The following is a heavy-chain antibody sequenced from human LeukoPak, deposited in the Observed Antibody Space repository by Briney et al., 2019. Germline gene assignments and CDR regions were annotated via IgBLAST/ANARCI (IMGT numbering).Heavy chain of an antibody. J-gene: IGHJ4*02. CDR1: RYTLTGYY. D-gene: IGHD2-2*01. CDR2: INPVTGGT. V-gene: IGHV1-2*02. CDR3: ARVKKLMPEFEF. Sequence: ASVKVSCKASRYTLTGYYLHWVRQAPGQGLEWMGWINPVTGGTKYGQKFQGRVSMTRDTSINTAYMDLTNLRSDDTAIFYCARVKKLMPEFEFWGQGTLVTVSS.